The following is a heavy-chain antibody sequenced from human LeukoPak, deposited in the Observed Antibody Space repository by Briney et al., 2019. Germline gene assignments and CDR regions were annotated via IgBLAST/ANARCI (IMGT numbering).Heavy chain of an antibody. D-gene: IGHD1-26*01. Sequence: GGSLRLSCAASGFTVSNYYMHWVRQAPGKGLVWVSRINSDGSSTSYADSVKGRFTISRDNAKNTLYLQMNSLRAEDTAVYYCARVSSGSYFGYYYYYMDVWGKGTTVTVSS. CDR2: INSDGSST. V-gene: IGHV3-74*01. CDR3: ARVSSGSYFGYYYYYMDV. CDR1: GFTVSNYY. J-gene: IGHJ6*03.